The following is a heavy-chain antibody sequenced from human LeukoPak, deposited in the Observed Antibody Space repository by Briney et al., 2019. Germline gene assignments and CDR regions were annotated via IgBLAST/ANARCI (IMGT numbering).Heavy chain of an antibody. CDR2: INPSGGST. Sequence: ASVKVSCKASGYTFTSYYMHWVRQAPGQGLEWMGIINPSGGSTSYAQKFQGRVTMTRDMSTSTVYMELSSLRSDDTAVYYCARILPAAGTDSYMGVWGKGTTVTVSS. V-gene: IGHV1-46*01. J-gene: IGHJ6*03. D-gene: IGHD6-13*01. CDR1: GYTFTSYY. CDR3: ARILPAAGTDSYMGV.